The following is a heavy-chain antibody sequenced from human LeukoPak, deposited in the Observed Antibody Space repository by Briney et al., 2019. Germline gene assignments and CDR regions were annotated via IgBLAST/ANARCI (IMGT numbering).Heavy chain of an antibody. CDR2: ITSTSSTI. D-gene: IGHD1-1*01. J-gene: IGHJ4*02. V-gene: IGHV3-48*01. CDR3: ARAGTTGFDY. CDR1: GFAFNTYS. Sequence: GGSLRLSCAASGFAFNTYSMNWVRQAPGKGLEWVSYITSTSSTIHHADSVKGRFTISRDNVKNSLSLQMNSLRAEDTAVYYCARAGTTGFDYWGQGTLVTVSS.